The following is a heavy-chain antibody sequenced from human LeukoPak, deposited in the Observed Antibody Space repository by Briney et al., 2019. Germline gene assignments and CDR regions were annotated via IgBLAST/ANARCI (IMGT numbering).Heavy chain of an antibody. CDR1: GGSISSSSYY. CDR2: IYYSGST. D-gene: IGHD1-26*01. J-gene: IGHJ4*02. CDR3: ARRSTRFFDY. V-gene: IGHV4-39*01. Sequence: SETLSLTCTVSGGSISSSSYYWGWIRQPPGKGLEWIGSIYYSGSTYYNPSLKSRVTISVDTSKNQFSLKPSSVTAADTAVYYCARRSTRFFDYWGQGTLVTVSS.